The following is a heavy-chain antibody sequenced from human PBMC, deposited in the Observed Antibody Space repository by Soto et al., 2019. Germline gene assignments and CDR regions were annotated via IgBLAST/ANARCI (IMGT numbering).Heavy chain of an antibody. V-gene: IGHV3-23*01. D-gene: IGHD1-7*01. J-gene: IGHJ4*02. CDR3: AKDRRAGGNYGLYSDF. CDR1: GFTFSSYG. CDR2: SSATGAGT. Sequence: EVQLLESGGGLVQPGGSLRLSCAASGFTFSSYGMTWVRQAPGKGLEWVSFSSATGAGTYYADSVKGRFTISRDNSKNTLYLQMTSLGADDPAVYYCAKDRRAGGNYGLYSDFWCQGALFIVSS.